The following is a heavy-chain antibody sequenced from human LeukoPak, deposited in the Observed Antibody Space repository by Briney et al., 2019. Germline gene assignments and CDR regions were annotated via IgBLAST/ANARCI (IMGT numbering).Heavy chain of an antibody. CDR3: ARGPPPDFDC. CDR1: GGSVSRNSDY. CDR2: IYYGGST. Sequence: SETLSLTCTVSGGSVSRNSDYWGWIHQPPGKGLEWIGSIYYGGSTYYNPSLKSRVTISVDTSKNQFSLMVSSVTVADTGMYYCARGPPPDFDCWGQGTLVTVSS. J-gene: IGHJ4*02. V-gene: IGHV4-39*07.